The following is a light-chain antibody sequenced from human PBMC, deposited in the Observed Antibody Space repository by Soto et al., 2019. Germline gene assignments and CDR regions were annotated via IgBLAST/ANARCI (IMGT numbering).Light chain of an antibody. CDR3: SSYTSSRLDV. CDR2: DVG. Sequence: QSALTQRASVSGSPGQSITISCTGTSSDVGGYNYVSWYQQHPGRAPKLMIYDVGNRPSGVSNRFSGSKSGNTASLTISGLQAEDESDYYCSSYTSSRLDVFGTGTKLTVL. CDR1: SSDVGGYNY. J-gene: IGLJ1*01. V-gene: IGLV2-14*01.